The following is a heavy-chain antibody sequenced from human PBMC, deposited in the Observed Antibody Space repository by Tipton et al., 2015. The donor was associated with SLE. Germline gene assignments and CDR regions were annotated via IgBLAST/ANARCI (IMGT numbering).Heavy chain of an antibody. CDR2: INHSGST. D-gene: IGHD3-16*01. V-gene: IGHV4-34*01. J-gene: IGHJ6*03. Sequence: TLSLTCAVYGGSFSGYYWSWIRQPPGKGLEWIGEINHSGSTNYNPSLKSRITISVETSKNQFSLRLSSVTAADTAVYYCARGRPRATQAWGGYYYYMDVWGKGTTVTVSS. CDR3: ARGRPRATQAWGGYYYYMDV. CDR1: GGSFSGYY.